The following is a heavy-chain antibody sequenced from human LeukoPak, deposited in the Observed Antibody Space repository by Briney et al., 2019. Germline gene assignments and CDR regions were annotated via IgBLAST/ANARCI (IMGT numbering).Heavy chain of an antibody. CDR3: ARYSSGWYFDL. CDR1: GYTFTVYY. J-gene: IGHJ2*01. Sequence: GASVTVSCKTSGYTFTVYYMHWVRQAPAQGLEWMGWINPNSGGTNYAQKFQGRVTMTRDTSISTAYMELTRLRSDDTAGYYCARYSSGWYFDLWGRGTLVTVSS. D-gene: IGHD6-19*01. CDR2: INPNSGGT. V-gene: IGHV1-2*02.